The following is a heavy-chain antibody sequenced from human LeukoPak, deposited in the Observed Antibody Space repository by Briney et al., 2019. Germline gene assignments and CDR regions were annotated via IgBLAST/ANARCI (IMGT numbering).Heavy chain of an antibody. Sequence: SETLSLTCTVSGDSISSSSYFWGWIRQPPGKGLEWIGSFYYSGSTYYNPSVKSRVTISVDTSKNQFSLKLSSVTAADTALYYCARHYTSAWYWLYWGQGTLVTVSS. CDR1: GDSISSSSYF. CDR3: ARHYTSAWYWLY. D-gene: IGHD6-19*01. V-gene: IGHV4-39*01. CDR2: FYYSGST. J-gene: IGHJ4*02.